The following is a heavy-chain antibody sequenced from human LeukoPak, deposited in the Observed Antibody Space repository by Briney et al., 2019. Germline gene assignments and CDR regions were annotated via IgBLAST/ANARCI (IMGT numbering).Heavy chain of an antibody. CDR1: GGSISSSGYY. CDR3: ARQDSVAGEYYFDY. V-gene: IGHV4-39*01. CDR2: IYYSGST. Sequence: SETLSLTCTVSGGSISSSGYYWGWIRQPPGKGLEWIGSIYYSGSTYYNPSLKSRVTISVDTSKNQFSLKLSSVTAADTAVYYCARQDSVAGEYYFDYWGQGTLVTVSS. J-gene: IGHJ4*02. D-gene: IGHD6-19*01.